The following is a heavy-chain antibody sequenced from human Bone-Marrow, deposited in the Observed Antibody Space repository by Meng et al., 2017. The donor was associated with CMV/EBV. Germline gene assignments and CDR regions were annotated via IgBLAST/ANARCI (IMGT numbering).Heavy chain of an antibody. J-gene: IGHJ4*02. CDR2: INPSGGST. Sequence: ASVKVSCKASGYTFTSYYMHWVRQAPGQGLEWMGIINPSGGSTSYAQKFQGRVTMTRDTSTSTVYMELSSLRSEDTAVYYCARTYLLRFLEWSLFLGYWGQGTLVPVSS. D-gene: IGHD3-3*01. CDR3: ARTYLLRFLEWSLFLGY. CDR1: GYTFTSYY. V-gene: IGHV1-46*01.